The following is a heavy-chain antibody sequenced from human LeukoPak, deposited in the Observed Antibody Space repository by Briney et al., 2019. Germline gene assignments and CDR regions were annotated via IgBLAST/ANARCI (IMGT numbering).Heavy chain of an antibody. V-gene: IGHV3-30*02. CDR1: GFTFSSYG. CDR2: IRYDGSNK. D-gene: IGHD3-22*01. CDR3: AKDFVGYYDSSGSSDISY. J-gene: IGHJ4*02. Sequence: GGSLRLSCAASGFTFSSYGMHWVRQAPGKGLEWVAFIRYDGSNKYYADSVKGRFTISRDNSKNTLYLQMNSLRAEDTAVYYCAKDFVGYYDSSGSSDISYWAQGPLVTVSS.